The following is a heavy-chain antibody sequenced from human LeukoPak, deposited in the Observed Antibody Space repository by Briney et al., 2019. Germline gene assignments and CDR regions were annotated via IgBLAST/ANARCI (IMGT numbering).Heavy chain of an antibody. D-gene: IGHD1-26*01. CDR2: INHSGST. CDR3: ARDDGGSYF. CDR1: GGSFSGYY. J-gene: IGHJ4*02. Sequence: SETLSLTCAVYGGSFSGYYWSWIRQPPGKGLEWIGEINHSGSTNYNPSLKSRVTMSVDTSKNQFSLKLSSVTAADTAVYYCARDDGGSYFWGQGTLVTVSS. V-gene: IGHV4-34*01.